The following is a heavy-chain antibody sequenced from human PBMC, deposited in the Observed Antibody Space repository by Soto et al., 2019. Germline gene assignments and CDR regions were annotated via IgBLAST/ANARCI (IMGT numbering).Heavy chain of an antibody. J-gene: IGHJ6*03. CDR3: ARRREGYYYYFMDV. Sequence: SETLSLTCTVSGGSISSYYWSWIRQPPGKGLEWIGYIYYSGSTNYNPSLKSRVTISVDTSKNQFSLKLSSVTAADTAVYYCARRREGYYYYFMDVWGKGNTVTVS. V-gene: IGHV4-59*08. CDR1: GGSISSYY. D-gene: IGHD1-26*01. CDR2: IYYSGST.